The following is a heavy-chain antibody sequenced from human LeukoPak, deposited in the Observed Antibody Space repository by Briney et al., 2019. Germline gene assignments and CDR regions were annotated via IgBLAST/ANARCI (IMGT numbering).Heavy chain of an antibody. CDR1: GFTFSSYA. D-gene: IGHD6-13*01. Sequence: GGSLRLSCAASGFTFSSYAMSWVRQAPGKGLEWVSVIYSGGSTYYADSVKGRFTISRDNSKNTLYLQMNSLRAEDTAVYYCATSRGYSSSWYHYYYGMDVWGQGTTVTVSS. J-gene: IGHJ6*02. CDR3: ATSRGYSSSWYHYYYGMDV. V-gene: IGHV3-53*01. CDR2: IYSGGST.